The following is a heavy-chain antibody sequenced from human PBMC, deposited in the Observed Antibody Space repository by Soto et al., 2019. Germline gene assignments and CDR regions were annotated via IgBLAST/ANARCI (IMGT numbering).Heavy chain of an antibody. V-gene: IGHV1-69*12. CDR1: GGTFSSYA. Sequence: QVQLVQSGAEVKKPGSSVKVSCKASGGTFSSYAISWVRQAPGQGLEWMGGIIPISGTANHAQKFQGGVTMTADESTSTAYRELSSLRSEDTAVYYCASVRIAAAGTGYYYYGMDVWGQGTTVTVSS. J-gene: IGHJ6*02. CDR3: ASVRIAAAGTGYYYYGMDV. CDR2: IIPISGTA. D-gene: IGHD6-13*01.